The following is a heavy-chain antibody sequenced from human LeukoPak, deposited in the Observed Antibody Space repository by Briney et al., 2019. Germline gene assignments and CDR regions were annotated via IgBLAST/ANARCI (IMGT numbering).Heavy chain of an antibody. CDR3: VKDGGGSRD. V-gene: IGHV3-23*01. J-gene: IGHJ4*02. CDR1: GFTFSSYA. Sequence: PGGSLRLSCAASGFTFSSYAMTWVRQVPGKGLEWVSTMSADGGSTYFADSLKGRFTISRDNSKNTLYLQMSSLRAEDTAVYYCVKDGGGSRDWGQGTLVTVSS. CDR2: MSADGGST. D-gene: IGHD2-15*01.